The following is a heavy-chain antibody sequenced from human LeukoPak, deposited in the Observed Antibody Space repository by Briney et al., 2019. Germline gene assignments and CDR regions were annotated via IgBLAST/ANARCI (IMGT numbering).Heavy chain of an antibody. Sequence: PGGSLRLSCAVSGFTFSSYAMSWVRQAPGKGLELVSAINGSGGSTYYADSVKGRFTISRDNSKNTLYLQMYSLRDEDTAVYYCAKDVRFRVRFLGGYCSSTSCYERGELDYWGQGTLVTVSS. J-gene: IGHJ4*02. CDR3: AKDVRFRVRFLGGYCSSTSCYERGELDY. D-gene: IGHD2-2*01. CDR2: INGSGGST. CDR1: GFTFSSYA. V-gene: IGHV3-23*01.